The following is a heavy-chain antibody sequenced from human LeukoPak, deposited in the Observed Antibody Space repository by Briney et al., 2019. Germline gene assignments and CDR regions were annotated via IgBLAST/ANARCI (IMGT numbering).Heavy chain of an antibody. CDR3: ATGDYGAFDV. CDR1: GFIFSSYS. V-gene: IGHV3-21*01. J-gene: IGHJ3*01. Sequence: GGSLRLSCVASGFIFSSYSMNWVRQAPGKGLEWVSSISSSSSYIYYADSVKGRFTISRDNAKNSLYLQMNSLRAEDTAVYYCATGDYGAFDVWGQGTMVTVSS. D-gene: IGHD4-17*01. CDR2: ISSSSSYI.